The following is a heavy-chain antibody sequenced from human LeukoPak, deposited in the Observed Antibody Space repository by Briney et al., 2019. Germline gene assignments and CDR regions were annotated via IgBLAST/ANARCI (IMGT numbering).Heavy chain of an antibody. V-gene: IGHV3-15*01. CDR2: IKSKIDGGTT. Sequence: GGSLRLSCAASGFTFSNAWMSWVRQAPGKGLEWVGRIKSKIDGGTTDYAAPVKGRFTISRDDSKNTLYLQMNSLKTEDTAVYYCTTEGGATTRYNWFDPWGQGTLVTVSS. CDR1: GFTFSNAW. J-gene: IGHJ5*02. CDR3: TTEGGATTRYNWFDP. D-gene: IGHD1-26*01.